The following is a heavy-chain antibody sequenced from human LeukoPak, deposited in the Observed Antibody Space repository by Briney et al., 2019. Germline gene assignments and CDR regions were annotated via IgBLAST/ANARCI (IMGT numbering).Heavy chain of an antibody. J-gene: IGHJ4*02. Sequence: SETLSLTCTVSGGSISSSSYYWGWIRQPPGKGLEWIGSIYYSGSTYYNPSPKSRVTISVDTSKDQFSLNLSSVTAADTAVYYCARHGLAVAGTRGYYFDYWGQGTLVTVSS. D-gene: IGHD6-19*01. CDR3: ARHGLAVAGTRGYYFDY. V-gene: IGHV4-39*01. CDR2: IYYSGST. CDR1: GGSISSSSYY.